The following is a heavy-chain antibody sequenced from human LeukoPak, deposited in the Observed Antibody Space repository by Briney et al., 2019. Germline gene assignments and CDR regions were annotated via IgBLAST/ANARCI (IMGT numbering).Heavy chain of an antibody. Sequence: GGSLRLSCLTSGFTLSTNAMSWVRQAPGKGLEWVANIKQDGSEKYYVDSVKGRFTISRDNAKNSLYLQMNSLRAEDTAVYYCAREIYDSSPGAFDIWGQGTMVTVSS. CDR2: IKQDGSEK. CDR3: AREIYDSSPGAFDI. V-gene: IGHV3-7*01. J-gene: IGHJ3*02. D-gene: IGHD3-22*01. CDR1: GFTLSTNA.